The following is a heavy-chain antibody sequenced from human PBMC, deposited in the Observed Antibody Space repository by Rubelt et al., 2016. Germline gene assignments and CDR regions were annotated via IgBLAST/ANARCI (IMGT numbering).Heavy chain of an antibody. CDR3: TTDLPTGADDY. V-gene: IGHV3-15*01. CDR1: GFTFSSYA. J-gene: IGHJ4*02. Sequence: LVQPGGSLRLSCAASGFTFSSYAMSWVRQAPGKGLEWVGRIKSNPDGGTTDYAAPVKGRFTLSRDDSKNTLYLQMNSLKTEDTAVYYCTTDLPTGADDYWGQGTLVTVSS. D-gene: IGHD1-1*01. CDR2: IKSNPDGGTT.